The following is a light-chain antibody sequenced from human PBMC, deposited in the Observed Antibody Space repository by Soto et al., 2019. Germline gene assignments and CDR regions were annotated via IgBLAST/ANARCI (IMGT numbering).Light chain of an antibody. CDR1: SSDVGGYNY. CDR3: SSYAGSNKGV. CDR2: EVS. V-gene: IGLV2-8*01. J-gene: IGLJ2*01. Sequence: QSALTQPPSASGSPGQSVTISCTGTSSDVGGYNYVSWYQQHPGKAPKLMIYEVSKRPSGVPDRFSGSKSGNTASLTVSGLHAEDEDDYYCSSYAGSNKGVFGGGTQLTVL.